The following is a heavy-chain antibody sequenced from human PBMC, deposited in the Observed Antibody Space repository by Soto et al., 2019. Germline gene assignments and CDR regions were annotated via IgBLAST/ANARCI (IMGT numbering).Heavy chain of an antibody. CDR2: INSDGSST. Sequence: SLRLSCAASGFTFSSYWMHWVRQAPGKGLVWVSRINSDGSSTSYADSVKGRFTISRDNAKNTLYLQMNSLRAEDTAVYYCARDGGKTYYDFWSGYPAYWGQGTLVTVSS. V-gene: IGHV3-74*01. J-gene: IGHJ4*02. D-gene: IGHD3-3*01. CDR3: ARDGGKTYYDFWSGYPAY. CDR1: GFTFSSYW.